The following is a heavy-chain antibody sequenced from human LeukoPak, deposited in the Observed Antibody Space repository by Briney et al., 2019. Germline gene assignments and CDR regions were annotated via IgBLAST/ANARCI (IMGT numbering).Heavy chain of an antibody. V-gene: IGHV1-18*01. CDR3: ARPYYDSSAPPYDD. J-gene: IGHJ4*02. CDR2: ISAYNGNT. Sequence: ASVKVSCKASGYTFTSYGISWVRQAPGQGLEWMGWISAYNGNTNYAQKLQGRVTMTTDTSTSTAYMELRSLRPDDTAVYYCARPYYDSSAPPYDDWGQGTLVTVSS. CDR1: GYTFTSYG. D-gene: IGHD3-22*01.